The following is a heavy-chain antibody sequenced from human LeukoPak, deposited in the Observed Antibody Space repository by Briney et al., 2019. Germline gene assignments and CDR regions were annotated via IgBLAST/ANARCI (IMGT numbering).Heavy chain of an antibody. CDR3: ARDRVDDLSIYWFDP. J-gene: IGHJ5*02. V-gene: IGHV4-4*07. D-gene: IGHD1-1*01. CDR2: INSSGGT. Sequence: SDTLTVTCTASGCTISGYYLHWMRQPAGQGLEWIGRINSSGGTNYNPSLKSRVTMSLDTSKNQFSLKLSSVTAVDTAVYYCARDRVDDLSIYWFDPLGQGTQVTV. CDR1: GCTISGYY.